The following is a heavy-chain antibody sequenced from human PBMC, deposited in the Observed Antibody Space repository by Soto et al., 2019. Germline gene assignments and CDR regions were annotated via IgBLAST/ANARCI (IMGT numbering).Heavy chain of an antibody. CDR3: ARFNLYYDFWSGYDGWFDP. V-gene: IGHV4-30-4*01. CDR2: IYYSGST. Sequence: SETLSLTCTVSGGSISSGDYYWSWIRQPPGKGLEWIGYIYYSGSTYYNPSLKSRVTISVDTSKNPFSLKLSSVTAAETAVYYCARFNLYYDFWSGYDGWFDPWGQGTLVTV. J-gene: IGHJ5*02. CDR1: GGSISSGDYY. D-gene: IGHD3-3*01.